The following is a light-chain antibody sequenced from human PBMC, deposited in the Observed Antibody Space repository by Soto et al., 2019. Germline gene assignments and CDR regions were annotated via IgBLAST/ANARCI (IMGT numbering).Light chain of an antibody. Sequence: EIVMTQSRATLSVSPGERATLSCRASQSVSSNLAWYQQKPGQAPRLLIYGASTRATCIPARFSGGGSGTDFTLTIDNLEPADFAIYYCQQCSNWPPITFGQGTRLE. J-gene: IGKJ5*01. V-gene: IGKV3-15*01. CDR2: GAS. CDR1: QSVSSN. CDR3: QQCSNWPPIT.